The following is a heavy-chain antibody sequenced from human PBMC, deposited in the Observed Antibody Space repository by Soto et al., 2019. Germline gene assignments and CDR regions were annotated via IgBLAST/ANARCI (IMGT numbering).Heavy chain of an antibody. D-gene: IGHD3-22*01. J-gene: IGHJ4*02. CDR2: IIHIFGTA. V-gene: IGHV1-69*12. CDR1: GCTFSSYA. Sequence: QVQLVQSGAEVKKPGASVKVSCKASGCTFSSYAISWVRQAPGQGLEWMGGIIHIFGTADYAQKFQGRVTITADESASTADMELSRLRSEDTAVYSCASPYDSSGYYSRGLDYWGQGTLVTVSS. CDR3: ASPYDSSGYYSRGLDY.